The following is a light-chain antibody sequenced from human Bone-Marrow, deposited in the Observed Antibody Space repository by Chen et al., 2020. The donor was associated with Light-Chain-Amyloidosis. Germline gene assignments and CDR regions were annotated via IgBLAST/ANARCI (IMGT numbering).Light chain of an antibody. V-gene: IGLV3-21*02. CDR1: NIGSTS. CDR2: DDS. J-gene: IGLJ2*01. CDR3: QVWDRSSDRPV. Sequence: SHVLTPPSSVSVAPGQTATIACGGNNIGSTSVHWYQQTPGQAPLLVVYDDSDRPSGIPWRLSGSNSGNTATLTISRVEAGDEADYYCQVWDRSSDRPVFGGGTKLTVL.